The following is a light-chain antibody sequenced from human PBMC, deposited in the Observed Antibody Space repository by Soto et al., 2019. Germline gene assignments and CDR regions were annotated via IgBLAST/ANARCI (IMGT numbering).Light chain of an antibody. CDR3: QQYNNWPPPLT. CDR1: QSFSSN. V-gene: IGKV3-15*01. J-gene: IGKJ4*01. CDR2: GAS. Sequence: EIVMTQSPATLSVSPGERATLACRASQSFSSNLAWYQQKPCQAPRLLIYGASTRATGIPARFSGRGSVRDFTLTISSLQSEDFAVYYCQQYNNWPPPLTFGGGTKVEIK.